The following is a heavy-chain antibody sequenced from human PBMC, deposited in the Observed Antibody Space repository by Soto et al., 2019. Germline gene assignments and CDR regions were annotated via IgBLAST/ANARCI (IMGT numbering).Heavy chain of an antibody. CDR2: IYPGDSDT. J-gene: IGHJ6*02. CDR3: ARRDSSSWYGMDV. D-gene: IGHD6-13*01. V-gene: IGHV5-51*01. CDR1: GYSFTSYW. Sequence: ESLKLSCKGSGYSFTSYWIGWVRQMPGRGLEWMGIIYPGDSDTRYSPSFQGQVTISADKSISTAYLQWSSLKASDTAMYYCARRDSSSWYGMDVWGQGTTVTVSS.